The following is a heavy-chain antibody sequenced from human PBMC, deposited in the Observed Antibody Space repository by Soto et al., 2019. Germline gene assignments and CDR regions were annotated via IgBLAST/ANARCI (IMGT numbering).Heavy chain of an antibody. CDR2: ISARGGSS. CDR3: AKGSIEDSASVDN. Sequence: DVQLLEYGGGLVQPGGSLRLSCAASGFSFSSYAMVWVRQAPGKGLEWVAVISARGGSSYFADSVKGRFTLSRNNSKNVLSLEMNSLRPEDTAIYFCAKGSIEDSASVDNCGQRTLVVVSS. V-gene: IGHV3-23*01. CDR1: GFSFSSYA. J-gene: IGHJ4*02. D-gene: IGHD1-26*01.